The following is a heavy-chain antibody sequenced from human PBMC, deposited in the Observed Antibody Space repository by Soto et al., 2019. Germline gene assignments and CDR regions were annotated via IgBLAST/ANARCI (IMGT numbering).Heavy chain of an antibody. CDR1: GFTFRNYG. V-gene: IGHV3-23*01. Sequence: EVQLLEAGGGLVQPGGSLRLSCAASGFTFRNYGMSWVRQAPGKGLEWLSAIVGIGDTAYYADSVRGRFTISRDNSKNTLYLQLNALGAEDTAIYYCAKDYDYGDSLAFDYWGQGTLVTVSS. CDR3: AKDYDYGDSLAFDY. CDR2: IVGIGDTA. D-gene: IGHD4-17*01. J-gene: IGHJ4*02.